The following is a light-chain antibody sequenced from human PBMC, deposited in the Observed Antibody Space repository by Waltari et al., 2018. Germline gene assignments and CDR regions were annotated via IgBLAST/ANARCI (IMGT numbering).Light chain of an antibody. J-gene: IGLJ3*02. CDR1: SSNVGTNY. V-gene: IGLV1-47*01. CDR2: ENN. Sequence: QSVLTQPPSASGTPGQRVSMSCSGSSSNVGTNYVYWYQQLPGTAPKLLIYENNQRPSGAPDRFSGSRSGTSASLAISGRQSEDEAEYYCAAWDDSLGWVFGGGTKLTVL. CDR3: AAWDDSLGWV.